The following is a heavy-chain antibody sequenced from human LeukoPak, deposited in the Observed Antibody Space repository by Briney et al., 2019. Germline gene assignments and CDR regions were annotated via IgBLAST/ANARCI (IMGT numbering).Heavy chain of an antibody. Sequence: GGSLRLSCAASGFTVSSNYMSWVRQAPGKGLEWVSAISGSGGSTYYAASVKGRFTISRDNSKNTLYLQMNSLRAEDTAVYYCAKAPSGRGDEFDYWGQGTLVTVSS. D-gene: IGHD2-15*01. CDR3: AKAPSGRGDEFDY. J-gene: IGHJ4*02. CDR2: ISGSGGST. CDR1: GFTVSSNY. V-gene: IGHV3-23*01.